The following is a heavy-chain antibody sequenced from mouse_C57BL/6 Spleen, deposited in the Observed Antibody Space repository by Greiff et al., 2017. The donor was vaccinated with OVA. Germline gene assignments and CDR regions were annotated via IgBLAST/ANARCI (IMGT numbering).Heavy chain of an antibody. J-gene: IGHJ3*01. CDR1: GYTFTSYW. D-gene: IGHD3-2*02. CDR3: ARTAQAPFAD. CDR2: IDPSDRYT. V-gene: IGHV1-50*01. Sequence: VQLQQPGAELVKPGASVKLSCKASGYTFTSYWMQWVKQRPGQGLEWIGEIDPSDRYTNYNQKFKGKATLTVDTSSSTAYMQLSSLTSEDSAVYYCARTAQAPFADWGQGTLVTVSA.